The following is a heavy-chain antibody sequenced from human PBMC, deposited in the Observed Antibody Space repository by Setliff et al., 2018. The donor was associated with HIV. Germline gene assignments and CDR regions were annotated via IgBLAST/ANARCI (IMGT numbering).Heavy chain of an antibody. V-gene: IGHV4-4*07. D-gene: IGHD4-17*01. CDR2: IHTSGNT. J-gene: IGHJ4*02. CDR3: ARAAAGNTGPFDL. Sequence: SETLSLTCTVSGGSIRIYYWNWIRQPAGKGLEWIWRIHTSGNTNYNPSLKSRVTMSVDTSKNQFSLKLTSVTASDTAVYYCARAAAGNTGPFDLWGQGSPVTVSS. CDR1: GGSIRIYY.